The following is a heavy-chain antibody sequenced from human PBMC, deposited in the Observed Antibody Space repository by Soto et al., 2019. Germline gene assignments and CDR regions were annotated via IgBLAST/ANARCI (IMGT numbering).Heavy chain of an antibody. CDR1: GGSISSGGYY. Sequence: SETLSLTCTVSGGSISSGGYYWSWIRQHPGKGLEWIGYIYYSGSIYYSPSLKSRVTISVDTSKNQFSLKLSSVTAADTAVYYCARVLDSSWRRSGFDYWGQGTLVTVSS. D-gene: IGHD6-13*01. J-gene: IGHJ4*02. CDR3: ARVLDSSWRRSGFDY. V-gene: IGHV4-31*03. CDR2: IYYSGSI.